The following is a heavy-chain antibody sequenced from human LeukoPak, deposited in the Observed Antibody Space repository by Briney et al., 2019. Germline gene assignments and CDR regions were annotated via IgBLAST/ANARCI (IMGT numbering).Heavy chain of an antibody. V-gene: IGHV3-20*01. Sequence: GGSLRLSCAASGFAFDDYGMSWVRQVPGKGLEWVSGTNWNGGSTGYADSVKGRFTISRDNAKKSLYLQMNSLRAEDTALYHCARVSSGGSFYYFDYWGQGTLVTVSS. J-gene: IGHJ4*02. CDR2: TNWNGGST. D-gene: IGHD6-19*01. CDR1: GFAFDDYG. CDR3: ARVSSGGSFYYFDY.